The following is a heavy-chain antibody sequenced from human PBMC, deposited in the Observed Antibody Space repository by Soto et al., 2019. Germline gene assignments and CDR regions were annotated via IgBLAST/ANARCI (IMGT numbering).Heavy chain of an antibody. CDR3: AKDRALYYYDSSGTDDAFDI. D-gene: IGHD3-22*01. CDR2: ISYDGSNK. Sequence: GGSLRLSCAASGFTFSSYGMHWVRQAPGKGLEWVAVISYDGSNKYYADSVKGRFTISRDNSKNTLYLQMNSLRAEDTAVYYCAKDRALYYYDSSGTDDAFDIWGQGTMVTVSS. V-gene: IGHV3-30*18. J-gene: IGHJ3*02. CDR1: GFTFSSYG.